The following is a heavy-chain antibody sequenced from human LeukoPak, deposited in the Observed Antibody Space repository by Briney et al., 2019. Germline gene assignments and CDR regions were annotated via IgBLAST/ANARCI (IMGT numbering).Heavy chain of an antibody. J-gene: IGHJ5*02. V-gene: IGHV3-15*07. CDR2: IKSKNDGGKT. CDR3: TSDPRYCSSGVCYRWFDP. CDR1: GRRFTDAW. Sequence: GGSLRLSRAASGRRFTDAWMNWVRQTAGKGLEWVGRIKSKNDGGKTDYAEPVKGRFTISRDDSKNTLYLQMNSLKTEDSGVYFCTSDPRYCSSGVCYRWFDPWGQGTLVTVSS. D-gene: IGHD2-8*01.